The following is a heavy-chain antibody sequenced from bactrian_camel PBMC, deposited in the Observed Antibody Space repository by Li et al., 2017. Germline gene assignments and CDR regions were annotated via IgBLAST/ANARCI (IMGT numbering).Heavy chain of an antibody. CDR2: INSGGSAT. V-gene: IGHV3S40*01. CDR3: VRAASSQMGWADFGY. CDR1: GFTFTDFG. Sequence: VQLVESGGGLVQPGGSLRLSCAASGFTFTDFGMSWVRQAPGKGPEWVSRINSGGSATYYADSVKARFTISRDNAKNTVYLQMNSLKPEDTAVYYCVRAASSQMGWADFGYWGQGTQVTVS. J-gene: IGHJ6*01. D-gene: IGHD5*01.